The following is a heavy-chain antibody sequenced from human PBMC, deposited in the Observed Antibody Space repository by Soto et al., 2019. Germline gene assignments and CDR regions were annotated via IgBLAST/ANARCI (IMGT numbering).Heavy chain of an antibody. D-gene: IGHD4-4*01. Sequence: EVQLLESGGGLVQPGGSLRLSCAASGFTFSSYAMNWVRQAPGKGLQWVSAISGSGDSTYYADSVKGRFTISRDNSTNTLYLQMNSLRAEDTAVYYCARRNSGWYFDLWGRGTLVTVSS. CDR1: GFTFSSYA. J-gene: IGHJ2*01. CDR3: ARRNSGWYFDL. CDR2: ISGSGDST. V-gene: IGHV3-23*01.